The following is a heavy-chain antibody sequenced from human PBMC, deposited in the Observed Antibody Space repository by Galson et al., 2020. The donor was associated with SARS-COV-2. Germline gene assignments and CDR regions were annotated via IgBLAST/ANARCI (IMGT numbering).Heavy chain of an antibody. Sequence: SETLSLTCSVSGGSIRSSDYYWGWIRQPPGKGLEWIGNMYYSGSIYYNPSLESRVRMSEDTSKNQFSLQMSSVTAEDTAVYYCAYSSSWETFEDWGQGILVTVSS. J-gene: IGHJ4*02. CDR3: AYSSSWETFED. CDR1: GGSIRSSDYY. CDR2: MYYSGSI. D-gene: IGHD6-13*01. V-gene: IGHV4-39*01.